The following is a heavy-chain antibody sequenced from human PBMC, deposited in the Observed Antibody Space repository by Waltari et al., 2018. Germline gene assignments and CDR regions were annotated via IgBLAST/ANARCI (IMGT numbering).Heavy chain of an antibody. CDR3: ATDPWNSCQPYGMDV. D-gene: IGHD1-1*01. CDR1: GFTFSTSA. Sequence: EVQLLQSGGGLVQPGGSLRLSCTASGFTFSTSAMSWVRQAPGKGLGWGSPISSSGDRTYYADSVKGRFTISRDNVMNTLYLQMNSLRAEDTAVYYCATDPWNSCQPYGMDVWGQGTTVTVSS. J-gene: IGHJ6*02. CDR2: ISSSGDRT. V-gene: IGHV3-23*01.